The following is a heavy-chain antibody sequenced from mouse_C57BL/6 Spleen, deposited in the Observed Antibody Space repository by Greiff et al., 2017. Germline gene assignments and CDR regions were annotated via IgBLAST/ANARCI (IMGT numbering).Heavy chain of an antibody. CDR3: VRSNWGDWYFDV. V-gene: IGHV10-1*01. CDR1: GFSFNTYA. CDR2: IRSKSNNYAT. J-gene: IGHJ1*03. Sequence: EVKLVESGGGLVQPKGSLKLSCAASGFSFNTYAMNWVRQAPGKGLEWVARIRSKSNNYATYYADSVKDRFTISRDDSESLLYLQMNNLKTEDTAMYYCVRSNWGDWYFDVWGTGTTVTVSS. D-gene: IGHD4-1*02.